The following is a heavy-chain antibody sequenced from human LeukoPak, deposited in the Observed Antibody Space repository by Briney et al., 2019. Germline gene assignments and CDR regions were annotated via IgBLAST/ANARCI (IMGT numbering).Heavy chain of an antibody. CDR1: GFTFSSYS. Sequence: GGSLRLSCATSGFTFSSYSMNWVRQAPGKGLEWVSSISSSSSYIYYADSVRGRFTISRDNAKNSLYLQMNSLRAEDTAVYYCARDYCSSTSCYSDYWGQGTLVTVSS. J-gene: IGHJ4*02. V-gene: IGHV3-21*01. CDR3: ARDYCSSTSCYSDY. D-gene: IGHD2-2*01. CDR2: ISSSSSYI.